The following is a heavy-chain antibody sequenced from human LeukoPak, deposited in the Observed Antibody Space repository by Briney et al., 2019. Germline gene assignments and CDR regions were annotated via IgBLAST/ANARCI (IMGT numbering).Heavy chain of an antibody. J-gene: IGHJ3*02. Sequence: GGSLRLSCTASGLSLNNYAMSWVRQVPGKGLEWVSASSSSDDGKWYAESVRGRFTISRDNAKNSLYLQMNSLRAEDTAVYYCARVSNYYDSSGYESDAFDIWGQGTMVTVSS. CDR1: GLSLNNYA. D-gene: IGHD3-22*01. V-gene: IGHV3-23*01. CDR3: ARVSNYYDSSGYESDAFDI. CDR2: SSSSDDGK.